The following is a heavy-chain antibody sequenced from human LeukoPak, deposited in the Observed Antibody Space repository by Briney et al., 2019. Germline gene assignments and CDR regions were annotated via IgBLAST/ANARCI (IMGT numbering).Heavy chain of an antibody. CDR1: GGSISSYY. J-gene: IGHJ6*02. CDR3: ARLIDYYGMDV. V-gene: IGHV4-59*01. CDR2: IYYSGST. Sequence: SETLSLTCTVSGGSISSYYWSWIRQPPGKGLERIGYIYYSGSTNYNPSLKSRVTISVDTSKNQFSLKLSSVTAADTAVYYCARLIDYYGMDVWGQGTTVTVSS. D-gene: IGHD3-16*01.